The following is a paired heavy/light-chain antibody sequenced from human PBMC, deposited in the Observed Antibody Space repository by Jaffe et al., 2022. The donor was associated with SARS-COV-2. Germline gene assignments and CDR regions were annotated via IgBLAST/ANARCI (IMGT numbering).Heavy chain of an antibody. J-gene: IGHJ4*02. Sequence: QLQVQESGPGLVKPSETLSLTCTVPGVSISSTSYYWGWIRQPPGKGLEWIGSISSSGSTYYNPSLKSRVTISVDTSKNQFSLRVRSVTAADTAVFYCARHDGTLIRGGIVNSWGQGTLVTVSS. V-gene: IGHV4-39*01. D-gene: IGHD3-10*01. CDR2: ISSSGST. CDR1: GVSISSTSYY. CDR3: ARHDGTLIRGGIVNS.
Light chain of an antibody. Sequence: EIVMTQSPATLSVSPGERAILSCRASQSVSSKLAWYQQRPGQAPRLLLYGASTRATGIPARFSGSGSGTEFTLTISSLQSEDFAVYYCQQYNNWFALSFGGGTKVEIK. CDR3: QQYNNWFALS. V-gene: IGKV3-15*01. CDR1: QSVSSK. CDR2: GAS. J-gene: IGKJ4*01.